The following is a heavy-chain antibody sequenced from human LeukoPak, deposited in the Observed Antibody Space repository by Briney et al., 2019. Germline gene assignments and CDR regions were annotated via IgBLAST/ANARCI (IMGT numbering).Heavy chain of an antibody. D-gene: IGHD7-27*01. CDR2: IYHTGST. Sequence: SETLSLTCIVSGGSISTYYWSWIRQSPGKGLEWIGYIYHTGSTSYSPSLKSRATISADTSQNQFSLKLSSVTAADTAVYYCASRKLGNDYWGQGTLVTVSS. J-gene: IGHJ4*02. V-gene: IGHV4-59*01. CDR1: GGSISTYY. CDR3: ASRKLGNDY.